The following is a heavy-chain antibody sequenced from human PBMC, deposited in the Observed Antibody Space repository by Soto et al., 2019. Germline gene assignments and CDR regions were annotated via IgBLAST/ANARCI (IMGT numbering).Heavy chain of an antibody. D-gene: IGHD3-3*01. CDR3: GLNYDFWRDYYTSPP. J-gene: IGHJ5*02. Sequence: EVQLVESGGGLVQPGGSLRLSCAVSGFTFSSYAMSWVRQAPGKGLEWVAAISGSGSNTYYADSVKRQFTISRDNSKNTLDQLMNSLRAADTAIYYYGLNYDFWRDYYTSPPWGQGTLVTVAS. CDR1: GFTFSSYA. V-gene: IGHV3-23*04. CDR2: ISGSGSNT.